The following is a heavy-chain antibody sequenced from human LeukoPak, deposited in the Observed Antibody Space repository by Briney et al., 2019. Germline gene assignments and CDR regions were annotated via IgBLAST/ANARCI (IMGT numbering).Heavy chain of an antibody. V-gene: IGHV3-23*01. CDR3: AKPELPNTPINYYLDY. CDR2: ISGSGGTT. Sequence: PGGSLRLSCAASGFTFSSYAMSWVRQAPGKRLEWVSAISGSGGTTYYADSVKGRFSISRDTSKSTLYLQMNSLRAEDTAVYYCAKPELPNTPINYYLDYWGQGTLVTVSS. CDR1: GFTFSSYA. J-gene: IGHJ4*02. D-gene: IGHD2-15*01.